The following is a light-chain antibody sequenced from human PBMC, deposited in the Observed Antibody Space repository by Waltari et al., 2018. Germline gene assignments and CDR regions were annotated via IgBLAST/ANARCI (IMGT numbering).Light chain of an antibody. CDR1: ALATQY. CDR2: KDT. J-gene: IGLJ1*01. Sequence: SYELTQPPPVSVSPGQTARITCPGDALATQYVYWYQQKPGQAHVLMIYKDTERPSGIPERFSGSSSGTTVTLTISGVQAEDEADYYCQSSDTNCTHVFGIGTKVTVL. V-gene: IGLV3-25*03. CDR3: QSSDTNCTHV.